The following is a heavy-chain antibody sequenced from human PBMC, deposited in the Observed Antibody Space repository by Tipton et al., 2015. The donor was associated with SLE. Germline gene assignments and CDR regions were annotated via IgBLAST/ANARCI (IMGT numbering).Heavy chain of an antibody. J-gene: IGHJ3*02. CDR2: IYYSGST. Sequence: TLSLTCTVSGGSINSYYWSWIRQPPGKGLEWIGYIYYSGSTNYKPSLKSRVTISVDTSKNQFSLKLNSVTAADTAMYFCARGVRYSSGQSAFDIWGQGTMVSVSS. CDR1: GGSINSYY. V-gene: IGHV4-59*01. CDR3: ARGVRYSSGQSAFDI. D-gene: IGHD6-25*01.